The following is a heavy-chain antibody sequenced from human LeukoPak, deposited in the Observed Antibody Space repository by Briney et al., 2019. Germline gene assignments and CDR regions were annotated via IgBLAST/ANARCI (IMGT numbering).Heavy chain of an antibody. J-gene: IGHJ4*02. V-gene: IGHV3-23*01. CDR1: GFTFSSYA. CDR3: AKGNYYFDY. Sequence: AGGSLRLSCAASGFTFSSYAMSWVRQAPGKGLEWVSTISGSGGTTYYADSVKGRFTISRDNSKNTLYLQMNSLRAEDSALYYCAKGNYYFDYWGQGILVTVSS. CDR2: ISGSGGTT.